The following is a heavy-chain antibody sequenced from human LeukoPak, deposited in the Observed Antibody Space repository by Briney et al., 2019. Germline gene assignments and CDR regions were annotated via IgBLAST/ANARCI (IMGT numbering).Heavy chain of an antibody. J-gene: IGHJ6*03. CDR2: IKQDGSEK. CDR1: GFTFSSYW. D-gene: IGHD6-13*01. Sequence: GGSLRLSCAASGFTFSSYWMSWVRQAPGKGLEWVANIKQDGSEKYYVDSVKGRFTISRDNAKNSLYLQMNSLRAEDTAVYYCARVFSSLGSSWRGRYYYYMDVWGKGTTVTVSS. CDR3: ARVFSSLGSSWRGRYYYYMDV. V-gene: IGHV3-7*01.